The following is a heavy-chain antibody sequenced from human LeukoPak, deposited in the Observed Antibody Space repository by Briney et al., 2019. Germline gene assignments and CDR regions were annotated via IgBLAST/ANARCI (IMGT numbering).Heavy chain of an antibody. CDR2: IYSSGST. CDR3: AKEFPYYYDISGYYQDY. D-gene: IGHD3-22*01. J-gene: IGHJ4*02. CDR1: GVSISSGSNY. V-gene: IGHV4-39*07. Sequence: PSETLSLTCRVSGVSISSGSNYWGWIRQPPGKTLEWIGSIYSSGSTYYNSSLKSRVIILIDTAKNHFSLNLSSVTAADTALYYCAKEFPYYYDISGYYQDYWGQGTLVTVSS.